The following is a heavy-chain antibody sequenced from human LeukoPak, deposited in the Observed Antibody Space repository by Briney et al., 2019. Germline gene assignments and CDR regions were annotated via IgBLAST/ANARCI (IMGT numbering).Heavy chain of an antibody. CDR1: GGSLSSYY. CDR2: IYYSGST. V-gene: IGHV4-59*01. J-gene: IGHJ3*02. D-gene: IGHD3-3*01. Sequence: PSETPSLTCTVSGGSLSSYYWSWIRQPPGKGLEWIGYIYYSGSTNYNPSLKSRVTISVDTSKNQFSLKLSSVTAADTAVYYCARAERITIFGVVIIKVEAFDIWGQGTMVTVSS. CDR3: ARAERITIFGVVIIKVEAFDI.